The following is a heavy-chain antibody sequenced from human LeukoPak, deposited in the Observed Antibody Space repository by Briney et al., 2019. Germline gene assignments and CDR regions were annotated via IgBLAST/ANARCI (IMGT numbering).Heavy chain of an antibody. CDR3: ASTEQLVPHAFDI. V-gene: IGHV4-39*07. J-gene: IGHJ3*02. D-gene: IGHD6-6*01. CDR2: IYYSGST. Sequence: IPSETLSLTCTVSGGSISSSTYYWGWIRQPPGKGLEWIGSIYYSGSTYYNPSLKSRVTISVDTSKNQFSLKLSSVTAADTAVYYCASTEQLVPHAFDIWGQGTMVTVSS. CDR1: GGSISSSTYY.